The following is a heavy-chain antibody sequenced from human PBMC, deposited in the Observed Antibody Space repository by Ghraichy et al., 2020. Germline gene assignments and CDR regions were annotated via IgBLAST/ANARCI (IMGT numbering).Heavy chain of an antibody. Sequence: GGSLRLSCAASGFTFSDYYMSWIRQAPGKGLEWVSYISSSGSTIYYADSWKGRFTISRDNAKNSLYLQMNSLRAEDTAVYYCARDISRGYYDSSGYHWGQGTLVTVSS. CDR1: GFTFSDYY. V-gene: IGHV3-11*01. J-gene: IGHJ5*02. CDR3: ARDISRGYYDSSGYH. CDR2: ISSSGSTI. D-gene: IGHD3-22*01.